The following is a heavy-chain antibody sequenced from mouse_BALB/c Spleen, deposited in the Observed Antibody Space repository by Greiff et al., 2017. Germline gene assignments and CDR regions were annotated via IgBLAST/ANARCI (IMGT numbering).Heavy chain of an antibody. V-gene: IGHV3-2*02. D-gene: IGHD4-1*01. J-gene: IGHJ4*01. Sequence: VQLKESGPGLVKPSQSLSLTCTVTGYSITSDYAWNWIRQFPGNKLEWMGYISYSGSTSYNPSLKSRISITRDTSKNQFFLQLNSVTTEDTATYYCAREGNWEGMDYWGQGTSVTVSS. CDR1: GYSITSDYA. CDR3: AREGNWEGMDY. CDR2: ISYSGST.